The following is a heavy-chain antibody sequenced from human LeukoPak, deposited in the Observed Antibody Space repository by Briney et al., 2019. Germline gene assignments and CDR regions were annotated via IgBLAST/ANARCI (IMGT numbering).Heavy chain of an antibody. CDR3: TRVIVAVPGYFDYFDF. V-gene: IGHV3-7*01. CDR1: GFSFSNHY. D-gene: IGHD6-19*01. CDR2: INEDGSNK. Sequence: QPGGSLRLSCAASGFSFSNHYMRWIRQAPGKGLEWVANINEDGSNKWHLGSVKGRFTVSRDNARNALYLQMNSLRVEDTAVYYCTRVIVAVPGYFDYFDFWGQEPWSPSPQ. J-gene: IGHJ4*01.